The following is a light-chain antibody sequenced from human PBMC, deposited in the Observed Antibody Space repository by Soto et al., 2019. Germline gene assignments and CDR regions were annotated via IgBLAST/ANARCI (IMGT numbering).Light chain of an antibody. J-gene: IGKJ5*01. V-gene: IGKV3-11*01. CDR2: DAS. CDR3: QQRSNWPPEIT. Sequence: VLTQAPATLSLFPGARATLSCRASQSVSIYLAWYQQKPGQAPMLLIYDASNRATGIPARFSGSVSVTDFTLTISSLEPEEFAGYYGQQRSNWPPEITFCQGTRLEIK. CDR1: QSVSIY.